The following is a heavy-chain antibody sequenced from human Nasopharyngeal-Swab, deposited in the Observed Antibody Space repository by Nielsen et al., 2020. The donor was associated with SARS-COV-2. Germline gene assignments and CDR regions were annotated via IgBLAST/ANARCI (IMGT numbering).Heavy chain of an antibody. J-gene: IGHJ4*02. Sequence: WVRQAPGQGLEWMGWINTNTGNPTYAQGFTGRFVFSLDTSVSTAYLQISSLKAEDTAVYYCARDLGEGDYDYVWGSYTPKRGSLDYWGQGTLVTVSS. D-gene: IGHD3-16*01. CDR3: ARDLGEGDYDYVWGSYTPKRGSLDY. CDR2: INTNTGNP. V-gene: IGHV7-4-1*02.